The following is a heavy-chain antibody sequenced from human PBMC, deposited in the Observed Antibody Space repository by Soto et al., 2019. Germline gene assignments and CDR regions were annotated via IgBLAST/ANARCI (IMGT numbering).Heavy chain of an antibody. J-gene: IGHJ6*02. D-gene: IGHD5-18*01. Sequence: SETLSLTCAVYGGSFSGYYWSWIRQPPGKGLEWIGEINHSGSTNYNPSLKSRVTISVDTSKNQFSLKLSSVTAADTAVYYCARGERGYSYGLYYYGMDVWGQGTTVNVSS. CDR3: ARGERGYSYGLYYYGMDV. CDR2: INHSGST. V-gene: IGHV4-34*01. CDR1: GGSFSGYY.